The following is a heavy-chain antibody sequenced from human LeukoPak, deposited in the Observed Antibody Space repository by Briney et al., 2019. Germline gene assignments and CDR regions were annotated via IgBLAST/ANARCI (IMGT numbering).Heavy chain of an antibody. Sequence: GGPLRLSCAASGFTFSTYEMNWVRQAPGKGLEWISYISSSGSIKNYADSVKGRFTISRDNAKNSLYLQMNSLRAEDTAVYYCAKVSGGYDFDYWGQGTLVTVSS. CDR2: ISSSGSIK. V-gene: IGHV3-48*03. CDR3: AKVSGGYDFDY. J-gene: IGHJ4*02. D-gene: IGHD2-15*01. CDR1: GFTFSTYE.